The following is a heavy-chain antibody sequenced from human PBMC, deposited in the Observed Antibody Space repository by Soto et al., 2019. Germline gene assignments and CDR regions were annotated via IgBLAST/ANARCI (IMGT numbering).Heavy chain of an antibody. CDR3: ARDHLILPAHDFFYGSDV. J-gene: IGHJ6*02. V-gene: IGHV3-7*03. CDR1: GFTFSMYS. CDR2: IPQDGVDG. D-gene: IGHD2-21*02. Sequence: GGSLRLSCEVSGFTFSMYSMSWVRQRPGKGLEWVAKIPQDGVDGHYADSVKGRFIISRDNGKNSLHLQLNNLRAEDTAVYYCARDHLILPAHDFFYGSDVWGRGATVTVSS.